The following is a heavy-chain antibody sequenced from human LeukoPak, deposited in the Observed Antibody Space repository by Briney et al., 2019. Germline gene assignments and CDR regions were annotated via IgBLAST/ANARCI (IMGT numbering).Heavy chain of an antibody. Sequence: ASVKVSCKASGYTFTSYDINWVRQAPGKGLEWMGGFDPEDGETIYAQKFQGRVTMTEDTSTDTAYMELSSLRSEDTAVYYCATADSGSYQAFDYWGQGTLVTVSS. CDR3: ATADSGSYQAFDY. D-gene: IGHD1-26*01. CDR2: FDPEDGET. CDR1: GYTFTSYD. J-gene: IGHJ4*02. V-gene: IGHV1-24*01.